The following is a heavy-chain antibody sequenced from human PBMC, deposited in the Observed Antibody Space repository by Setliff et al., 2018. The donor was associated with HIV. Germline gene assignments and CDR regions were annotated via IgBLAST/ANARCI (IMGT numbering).Heavy chain of an antibody. V-gene: IGHV1-8*02. Sequence: ASVKVSCKASGYTFINYDIYWVRQTTGQGLEWMGWMNPDSGNTGYAQKFQGRVTMTRNTSISTAYMDLSSLRSEDTAVYYCARGRLSWSPDFWGQGTLVTVSS. CDR1: GYTFINYD. J-gene: IGHJ4*02. CDR3: ARGRLSWSPDF. CDR2: MNPDSGNT.